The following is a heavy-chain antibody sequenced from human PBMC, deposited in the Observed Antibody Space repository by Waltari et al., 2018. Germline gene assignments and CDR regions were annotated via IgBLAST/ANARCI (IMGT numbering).Heavy chain of an antibody. CDR1: GFTFSSYA. Sequence: EVQLVESGGGLVQPGGSLRLSCAASGFTFSSYAMSRVRQPQGKGLEWVSAISGSGGSTYYADSVKGRFTISRDNSKNTLYLQMNSLRAEDTAVYYCAKDPFTMIVVVTNDAFDIWGQGTMVTVSS. CDR2: ISGSGGST. CDR3: AKDPFTMIVVVTNDAFDI. V-gene: IGHV3-23*04. J-gene: IGHJ3*02. D-gene: IGHD3-22*01.